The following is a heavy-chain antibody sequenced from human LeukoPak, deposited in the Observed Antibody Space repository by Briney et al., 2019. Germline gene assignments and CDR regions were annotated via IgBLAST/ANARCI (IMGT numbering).Heavy chain of an antibody. CDR2: INHSGST. J-gene: IGHJ3*02. V-gene: IGHV4-34*01. CDR3: ARSYSSGWYRRAFDI. D-gene: IGHD6-19*01. Sequence: SETLSLTCAVYGGSFSGYYWSWIRQPPGEGLEWIGEINHSGSTNYNPSLKSRVTISVDTSKNQFSLKLSSVTAADTAVYYCARSYSSGWYRRAFDIWGQGTMVTVSS. CDR1: GGSFSGYY.